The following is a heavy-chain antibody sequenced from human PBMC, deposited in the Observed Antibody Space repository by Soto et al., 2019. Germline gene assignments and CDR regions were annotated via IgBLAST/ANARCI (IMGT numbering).Heavy chain of an antibody. CDR3: ARESDSGYDIYFDY. CDR1: GFTFSSYS. D-gene: IGHD5-12*01. J-gene: IGHJ4*02. V-gene: IGHV3-21*01. CDR2: ISSSSSYI. Sequence: EVQLVESGGGLVKPGGSLRLSCAASGFTFSSYSMNWVHQAPGKGLEWVSSISSSSSYIYYADSVKGRFTISRDNAKNSLYLQMNSLRAEDTAVYYCARESDSGYDIYFDYWGQGTLVTVSS.